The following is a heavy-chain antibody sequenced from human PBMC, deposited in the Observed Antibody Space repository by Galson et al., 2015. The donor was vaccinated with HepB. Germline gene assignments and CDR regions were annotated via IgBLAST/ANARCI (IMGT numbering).Heavy chain of an antibody. V-gene: IGHV6-1*01. D-gene: IGHD1-7*01. J-gene: IGHJ6*02. CDR2: TYYRSKWYN. CDR3: AREGLSITATTSGMDV. CDR1: GDSVSSNSAA. Sequence: CAISGDSVSSNSAAWNRIRQSPSRGLEWLGRTYYRSKWYNYYAVSVKSRITINPDTSKNQFSLQLNSVTPEDTAVYYCAREGLSITATTSGMDVWGQGTTVTVSS.